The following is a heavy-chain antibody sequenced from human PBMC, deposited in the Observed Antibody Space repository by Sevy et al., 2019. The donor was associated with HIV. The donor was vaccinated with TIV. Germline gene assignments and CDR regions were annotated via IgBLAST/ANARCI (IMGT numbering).Heavy chain of an antibody. D-gene: IGHD3-10*01. Sequence: GGSLRLSCAASGFTFSDYSLNWVRQAPGKGLEWVSYISRSGTTRHYADSVRGRFNISRDDAKNSLYLQMSSLRDEDTAVYYCARDDTASYLPVSWGQGTLVTVSS. J-gene: IGHJ4*02. CDR3: ARDDTASYLPVS. CDR2: ISRSGTTR. CDR1: GFTFSDYS. V-gene: IGHV3-48*02.